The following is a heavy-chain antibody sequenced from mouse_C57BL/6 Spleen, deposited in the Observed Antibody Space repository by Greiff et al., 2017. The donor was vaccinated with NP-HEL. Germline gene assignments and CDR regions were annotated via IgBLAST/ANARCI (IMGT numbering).Heavy chain of an antibody. CDR3: ARYSDNNDFAMDY. CDR1: GYSFTDYN. D-gene: IGHD2-13*01. CDR2: INPNYGTT. Sequence: VQLQQSGPELVKPGASVKISCKASGYSFTDYNMNWVKQSNGKSLEWIGVINPNYGTTSYNQKFKGKATLTVDKSSSTAYMQLNSLTSEDSAVPYCARYSDNNDFAMDYWGQGTTVTVSS. J-gene: IGHJ4*01. V-gene: IGHV1-39*01.